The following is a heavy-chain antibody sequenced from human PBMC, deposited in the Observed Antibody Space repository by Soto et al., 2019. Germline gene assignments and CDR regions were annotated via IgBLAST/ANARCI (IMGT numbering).Heavy chain of an antibody. D-gene: IGHD2-2*01. CDR2: ISTTSTYT. V-gene: IGHV3-21*01. CDR3: ARDDGLSSTNVKAFDI. CDR1: GFTFSRYY. Sequence: QLVESGGGLVEPGESLRLSCAASGFTFSRYYMNWVRQAPGKGLEWVSSISTTSTYTHYADSLKGRFTISRDNAKKLLYLKMDSRRAEDTAVYYCARDDGLSSTNVKAFDIWGQGTKVTVSS. J-gene: IGHJ3*02.